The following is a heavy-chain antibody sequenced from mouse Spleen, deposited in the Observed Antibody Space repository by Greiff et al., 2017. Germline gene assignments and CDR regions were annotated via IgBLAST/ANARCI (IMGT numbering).Heavy chain of an antibody. Sequence: EVKLEESGPGLVKPSQSLSLTCSVTGYSITSGYYWNWIRQFPGNKLEWMGYISYDGSNNYNPSLKNRISITRDTSKNQFFLKLNSVTTEDTATYYCARAGTTPVRGYFDYWGQGTTLTVSS. V-gene: IGHV3-6*01. D-gene: IGHD1-1*01. CDR3: ARAGTTPVRGYFDY. J-gene: IGHJ2*01. CDR2: ISYDGSN. CDR1: GYSITSGYY.